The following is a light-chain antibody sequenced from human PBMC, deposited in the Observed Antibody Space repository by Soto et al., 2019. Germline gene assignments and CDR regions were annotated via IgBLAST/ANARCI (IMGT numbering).Light chain of an antibody. CDR1: TSNIAGNT. CDR3: ATWDDSLKAAV. CDR2: IDD. Sequence: QSALTQPPSLSGTPGQRVTISSSGSTSNIAGNTVHWYQHLPETAPKLLIYIDDQRPSGVPDRFSGSKSGTSASLAISGLQSEDEADYYCATWDDSLKAAVLGGGTQLTVL. J-gene: IGLJ7*01. V-gene: IGLV1-44*01.